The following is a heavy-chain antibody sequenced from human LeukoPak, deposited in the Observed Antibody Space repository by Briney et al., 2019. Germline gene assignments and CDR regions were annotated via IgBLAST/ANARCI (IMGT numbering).Heavy chain of an antibody. CDR2: ISNTGNNN. D-gene: IGHD1-7*01. V-gene: IGHV3-21*03. CDR1: GFALRDYG. J-gene: IGHJ4*02. CDR3: TRDCCNYFFDF. Sequence: GGSLRLSCAVSGFALRDYGMDWVRQTPGRGLEWVSAISNTGNNNHYADSVKYRFLVSRDNSKNTLYLQMFNLRAEDTAVYYCTRDCCNYFFDFWGQGTRVIVSP.